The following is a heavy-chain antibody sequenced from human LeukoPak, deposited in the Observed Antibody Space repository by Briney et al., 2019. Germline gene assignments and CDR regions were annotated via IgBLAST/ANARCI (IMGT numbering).Heavy chain of an antibody. CDR2: INPNNGDT. D-gene: IGHD3-22*01. J-gene: IGHJ3*02. CDR1: GYTFTGYY. CDR3: ARGVDYYDSSGYYFDAFDI. Sequence: ASVKVSCKASGYTFTGYYLHWVRQAPGQGLEWMGWINPNNGDTDYAQKFQGRVTMTRDTSISTAYMELSSLRSDDTAVYYCARGVDYYDSSGYYFDAFDIWGQGTMVTVSS. V-gene: IGHV1-2*02.